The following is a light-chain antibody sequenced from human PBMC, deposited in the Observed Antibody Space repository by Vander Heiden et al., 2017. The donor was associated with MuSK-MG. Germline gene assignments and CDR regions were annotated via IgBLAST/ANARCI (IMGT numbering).Light chain of an antibody. CDR1: QGISSY. J-gene: IGKJ4*01. V-gene: IGKV1-9*01. CDR3: QQLNSYPLT. CDR2: AAS. Sequence: DIQLTQSPSFLSASVGDRVTITCRASQGISSYLAWYQQKPCKAPKLLIYAASTLQSAVPSRFRGSGYGTEFTLTISILQPEDFTTYYCQQLNSYPLTFGGGTKVEIK.